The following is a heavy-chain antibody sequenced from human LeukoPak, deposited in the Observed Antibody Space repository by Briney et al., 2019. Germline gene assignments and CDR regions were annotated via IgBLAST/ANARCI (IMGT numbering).Heavy chain of an antibody. CDR2: ISYDGIIK. J-gene: IGHJ4*02. D-gene: IGHD1-26*01. CDR3: ARDLSERYSTDY. V-gene: IGHV3-30-3*01. Sequence: PGGSLRLSCAVTGLTFSNYAIHWVRQAPGKGLEWVAFISYDGIIKYYADSVKGRFTISRDNSQNTLDLQVNSLRAEDTAVYYCARDLSERYSTDYWGQGTLVTVSS. CDR1: GLTFSNYA.